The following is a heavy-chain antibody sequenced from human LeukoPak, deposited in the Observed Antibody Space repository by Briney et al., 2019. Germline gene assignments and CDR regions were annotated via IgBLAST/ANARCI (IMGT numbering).Heavy chain of an antibody. D-gene: IGHD6-19*01. J-gene: IGHJ4*02. CDR3: ARDTQWLVSFDY. CDR2: IYSGGNT. V-gene: IGHV3-53*01. CDR1: GFTVSSNY. Sequence: GGSLRLSCAASGFTVSSNYMSWVRQAPGKGLEWVSVIYSGGNTYYADSVKGRFTISRDNAKNSLYLQMNSLRAEDTAVYYCARDTQWLVSFDYWGQGTLVTVSS.